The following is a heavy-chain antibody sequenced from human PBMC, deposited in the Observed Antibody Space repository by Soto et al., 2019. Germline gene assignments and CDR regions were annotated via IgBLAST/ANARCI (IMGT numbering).Heavy chain of an antibody. Sequence: ASVKVSCKASGYTFTALYMNWVRQAPGQGLEWMGWVNPNTGLTKLAQKFQGRVTMTRDTSISTAYMELTRLTSDDTAVYYCTTLRLDPWGQGTQVTVSS. CDR2: VNPNTGLT. J-gene: IGHJ5*02. CDR1: GYTFTALY. CDR3: TTLRLDP. D-gene: IGHD2-21*02. V-gene: IGHV1-2*02.